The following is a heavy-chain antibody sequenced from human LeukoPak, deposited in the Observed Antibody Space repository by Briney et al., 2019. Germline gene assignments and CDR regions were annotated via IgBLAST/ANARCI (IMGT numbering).Heavy chain of an antibody. Sequence: SETLSLTCAVYGGSFSGYYWSWIRQPPGKGLEWIGEINHSGSTNYNPSLKSRVTISVDTSKNQFSLKLSSVTAADTAVYYCARALAVAGPLDVWGKGTTVTVSS. J-gene: IGHJ6*04. CDR1: GGSFSGYY. D-gene: IGHD6-19*01. CDR3: ARALAVAGPLDV. V-gene: IGHV4-34*01. CDR2: INHSGST.